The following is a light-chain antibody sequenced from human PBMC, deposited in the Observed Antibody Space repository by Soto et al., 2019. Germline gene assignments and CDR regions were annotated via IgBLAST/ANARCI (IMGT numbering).Light chain of an antibody. CDR1: QSVGND. Sequence: EIVMTQSPATLSVSPGDRATLSCRASQSVGNDLAWYQQKPGQAPRLLIYDASTRATGISARFSGSGSGTEFTLTISSLLSEDFAVYSCQQYNNWPLTFGGGTKVEIK. CDR2: DAS. CDR3: QQYNNWPLT. V-gene: IGKV3D-15*01. J-gene: IGKJ4*01.